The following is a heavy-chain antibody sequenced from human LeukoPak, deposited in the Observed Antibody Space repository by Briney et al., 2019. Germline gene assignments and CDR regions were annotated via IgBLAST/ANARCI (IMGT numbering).Heavy chain of an antibody. Sequence: SETLSLTCTVSGGSVSSGSYYWSWIRQPPGKGLEWIGYIYYSGSTNYNPSLKSRVTISVDTSQNQFSLKLSSVTAADTAVYYCARDRPGIAAAGGVDWGQGTLVTVS. D-gene: IGHD6-13*01. J-gene: IGHJ4*02. V-gene: IGHV4-61*01. CDR2: IYYSGST. CDR3: ARDRPGIAAAGGVD. CDR1: GGSVSSGSYY.